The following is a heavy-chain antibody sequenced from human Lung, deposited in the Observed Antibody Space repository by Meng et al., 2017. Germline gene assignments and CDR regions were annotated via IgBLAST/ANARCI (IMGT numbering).Heavy chain of an antibody. J-gene: IGHJ4*02. D-gene: IGHD6-6*01. CDR1: GFTFSGYA. Sequence: EVQLLESGGGLVQPGGSLRLSCAASGFTFSGYAMTWVRQAPGKGLGWVSSVSGSDDIAYYGDSVKGRVTISRDNSKNTLYLQMNSLRAEDTAVYFCAKDLGASSSYYFDYWGQGTLVTVSS. CDR2: VSGSDDIA. CDR3: AKDLGASSSYYFDY. V-gene: IGHV3-23*01.